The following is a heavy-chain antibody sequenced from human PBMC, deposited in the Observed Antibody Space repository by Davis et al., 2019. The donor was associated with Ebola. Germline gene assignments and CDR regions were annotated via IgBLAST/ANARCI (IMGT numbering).Heavy chain of an antibody. CDR3: TGGWYLEDY. CDR2: IRSKANSYAT. J-gene: IGHJ4*02. D-gene: IGHD6-19*01. V-gene: IGHV3-73*01. CDR1: GFTFSSYS. Sequence: GESLKISCAASGFTFSSYSMNWVRQASGKGLEWVGRIRSKANSYATAYAASVKGRFTISRDDSKNTAYLQMNSLKTEDTAVYYCTGGWYLEDYWGQGTLVTVSS.